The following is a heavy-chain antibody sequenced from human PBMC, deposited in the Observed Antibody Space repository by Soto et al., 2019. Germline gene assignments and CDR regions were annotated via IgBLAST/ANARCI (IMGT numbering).Heavy chain of an antibody. CDR2: IAFDGSQA. Sequence: ESVGGVVQPGRALRLSCAASGFTFNTSGMHWVRQAPGKGLEWVAVIAFDGSQAFYGDSVRGRFTISRDNSKNTLFLQMKSLTPEDTAVYYCATKVRVTNYLYYGMDVWGQGTKVTVSS. V-gene: IGHV3-30*03. CDR3: ATKVRVTNYLYYGMDV. CDR1: GFTFNTSG. J-gene: IGHJ6*02. D-gene: IGHD2-21*02.